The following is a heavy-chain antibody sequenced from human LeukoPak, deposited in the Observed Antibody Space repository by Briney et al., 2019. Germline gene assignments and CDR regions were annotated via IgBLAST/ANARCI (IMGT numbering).Heavy chain of an antibody. D-gene: IGHD3-3*02. CDR3: AKDVHLWPIDY. J-gene: IGHJ4*02. CDR2: ISYDGSNK. V-gene: IGHV3-30*18. Sequence: PGGSLRLSCAASGFTFSSGMHWVRQAPGKGLEWVAVISYDGSNKYYADSVKGRFTISRDNSKNTLYLQMNSLRAEDTAVYYCAKDVHLWPIDYWGQGTLVTVSS. CDR1: GFTFSSG.